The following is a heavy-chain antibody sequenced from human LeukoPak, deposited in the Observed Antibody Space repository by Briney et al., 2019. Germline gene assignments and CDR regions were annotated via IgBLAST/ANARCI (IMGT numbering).Heavy chain of an antibody. D-gene: IGHD2-21*02. V-gene: IGHV1-18*01. J-gene: IGHJ6*03. CDR2: ISGYNGNT. CDR1: GYTFTSYG. CDR3: AVTDYYYYYLDV. Sequence: ASVTVSCKASGYTFTSYGISWVRQAPGQGLEWMGWISGYNGNTKYAQKLQGRVTMTTDTSTNTAYMELRSLRSDDTAVYYCAVTDYYYYYLDVRGKGTTVTVSS.